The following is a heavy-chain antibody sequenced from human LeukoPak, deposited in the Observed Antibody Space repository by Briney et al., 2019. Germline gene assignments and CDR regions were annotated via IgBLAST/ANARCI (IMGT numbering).Heavy chain of an antibody. CDR3: ARGRRDERLRWYGGHRTHLVDY. Sequence: ASETLSLTCTVSGGSISSSNYYWGWIRQPPGKGLEWIGSIYYSGSTYYNPSLKSRVTISVDTSKNQFSLKLSSVTAADTAVYYCARGRRDERLRWYGGHRTHLVDYWGQGTLVTVSS. V-gene: IGHV4-39*07. J-gene: IGHJ4*02. CDR1: GGSISSSNYY. D-gene: IGHD4-23*01. CDR2: IYYSGST.